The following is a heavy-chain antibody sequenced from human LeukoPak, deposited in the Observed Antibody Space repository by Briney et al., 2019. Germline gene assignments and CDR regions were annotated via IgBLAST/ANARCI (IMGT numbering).Heavy chain of an antibody. V-gene: IGHV3-7*01. CDR2: INADGSVK. CDR3: AKSLGTGAPYDY. Sequence: PGGSLRLSCAASGFTFSSYSMNWVRQAPGKGLEWVATINADGSVKHYVDSVKGRFTISRDNAKNSLSLQMDTLRAEDTAVYYCAKSLGTGAPYDYWGQGTLVTVSS. D-gene: IGHD1-1*01. J-gene: IGHJ4*02. CDR1: GFTFSSYS.